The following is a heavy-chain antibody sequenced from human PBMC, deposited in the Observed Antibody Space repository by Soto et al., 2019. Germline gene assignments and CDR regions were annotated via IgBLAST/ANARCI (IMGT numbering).Heavy chain of an antibody. V-gene: IGHV3-23*01. CDR1: GFTFSSYG. J-gene: IGHJ4*02. Sequence: PGGSLILSCAASGFTFSSYGMSWVRQAPGKGLEWVSAISGSGGSTYYADSVKGRFTISRDNSKNTLYLQMNSLRAEDTAVYYCAKSLSVGATTPFDYWGQGTLVTVSS. CDR2: ISGSGGST. D-gene: IGHD1-26*01. CDR3: AKSLSVGATTPFDY.